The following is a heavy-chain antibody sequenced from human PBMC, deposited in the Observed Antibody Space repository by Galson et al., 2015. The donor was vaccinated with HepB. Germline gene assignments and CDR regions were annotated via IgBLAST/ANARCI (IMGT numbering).Heavy chain of an antibody. V-gene: IGHV4-39*01. Sequence: ETLSLTCTVSGGSISSSSYYWGWIRQPPGKGLEWIGSIYYSGSTYYNPSLKSRVTISVDTSKNQFSLKLSSVTAADTAVYYCARQDGDYNVAEFDYWGQGTLVTVSS. CDR2: IYYSGST. CDR3: ARQDGDYNVAEFDY. CDR1: GGSISSSSYY. J-gene: IGHJ4*02. D-gene: IGHD4-17*01.